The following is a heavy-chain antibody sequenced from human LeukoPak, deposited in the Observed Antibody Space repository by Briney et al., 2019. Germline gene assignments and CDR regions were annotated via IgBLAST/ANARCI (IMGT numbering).Heavy chain of an antibody. J-gene: IGHJ4*02. D-gene: IGHD3-9*01. CDR3: TRQNSLTGAGFDY. V-gene: IGHV4-39*01. CDR2: IYYSRGT. CDR1: SDSISNSAYH. Sequence: PSETLSLTCTVSSDSISNSAYHWGWIRQPPGRGLGWIGSIYYSRGTYYNPSLKSRVTISVDTSKNQFSLKLTSVTAADTAVYYCTRQNSLTGAGFDYWGQGTLVTVSS.